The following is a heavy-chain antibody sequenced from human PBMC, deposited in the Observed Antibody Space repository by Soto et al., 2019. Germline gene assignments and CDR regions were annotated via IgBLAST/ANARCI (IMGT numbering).Heavy chain of an antibody. CDR3: XXXXXXXXGSCYLCLSY. D-gene: IGHD2-15*01. J-gene: IGHJ4*02. CDR1: GFTFSSYA. CDR2: ISGSGGST. V-gene: IGHV3-23*01. Sequence: EVQLLESGGGLVQPGGSLRLSCAASGFTFSSYAMSWVRQAPGKGLEWVSAISGSGGSTYYADSVKGRFTISRDNSKNTLYLXXXXXXXXXXXXYXXXXXXXXXXGSCYLCLSYWGQGTLVTVSS.